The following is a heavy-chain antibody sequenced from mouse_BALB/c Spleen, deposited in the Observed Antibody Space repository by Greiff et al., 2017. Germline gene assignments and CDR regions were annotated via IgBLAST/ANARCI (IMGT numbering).Heavy chain of an antibody. CDR3: ARDDDRYDRESYAMDY. V-gene: IGHV7-3*02. CDR1: GFTFTDYY. D-gene: IGHD2-14*01. CDR2: IRNKANGYTT. Sequence: EVKVVESGGGLVQPGGSLRLSCATSGFTFTDYYMSWVRQPPGKALEWLGFIRNKANGYTTEYSASVKGRFTISRDNSQSTLYLQMNTLRAEDSATYYCARDDDRYDRESYAMDYWGQGTSVTVSS. J-gene: IGHJ4*01.